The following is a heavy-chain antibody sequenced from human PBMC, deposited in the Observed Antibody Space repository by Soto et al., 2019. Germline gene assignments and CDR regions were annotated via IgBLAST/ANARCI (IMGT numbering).Heavy chain of an antibody. J-gene: IGHJ4*02. CDR3: ARRYCSGGRCPFDY. Sequence: SETLSLTCTVSDGSITSSSYYWGWIRQPPGKGLEWIGSIYHSGSTYYNPSLKSRVTISVDTPKNQFSLKLTSVTAADTAVYYCARRYCSGGRCPFDYWGQGALVTVSS. D-gene: IGHD2-15*01. V-gene: IGHV4-39*01. CDR2: IYHSGST. CDR1: DGSITSSSYY.